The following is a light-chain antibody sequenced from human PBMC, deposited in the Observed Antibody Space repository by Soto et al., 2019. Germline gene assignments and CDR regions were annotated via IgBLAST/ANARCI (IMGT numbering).Light chain of an antibody. CDR2: AAS. Sequence: DIQMTQSPSSLSASVGDRVTITCRASQGISNYLAWYQQKPGKVPTLLIYAASTLQAGVPTRFSGSGSGTDFTLTISSLQHEDAVNYYLQSFNAVPTFGGGTKVEIK. J-gene: IGKJ4*01. V-gene: IGKV1-27*01. CDR1: QGISNY. CDR3: QSFNAVPT.